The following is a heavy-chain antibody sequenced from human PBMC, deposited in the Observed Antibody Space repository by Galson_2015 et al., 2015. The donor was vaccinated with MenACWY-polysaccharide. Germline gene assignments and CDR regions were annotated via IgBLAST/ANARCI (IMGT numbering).Heavy chain of an antibody. V-gene: IGHV7-4-1*02. CDR3: ARDLYYYDSSGVGYYGMDV. J-gene: IGHJ6*02. CDR2: INTNTGNP. Sequence: SVKVSCKASGYTFTSYAMNWVRQAPGQGLEWMGWINTNTGNPTYAQGFTGRFVFSLDTSVSTVYLQISSLKAEDTAVYYCARDLYYYDSSGVGYYGMDVWGQGTTVTVSS. CDR1: GYTFTSYA. D-gene: IGHD3-22*01.